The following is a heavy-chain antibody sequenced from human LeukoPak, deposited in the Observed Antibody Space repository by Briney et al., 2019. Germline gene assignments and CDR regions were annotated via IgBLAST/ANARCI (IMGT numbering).Heavy chain of an antibody. CDR2: ISSSGSTI. J-gene: IGHJ4*02. D-gene: IGHD3-9*01. CDR1: GFTFSDHY. CDR3: ARDRGYYDILTGFDY. V-gene: IGHV3-11*04. Sequence: GGSLRLSCAASGFTFSDHYMSWIRQAPGKGLEWVSYISSSGSTIYYADSVKGRFTISRDNAKNSLYLQMNSLRAEDTAVYYCARDRGYYDILTGFDYWGQGTLVTVSS.